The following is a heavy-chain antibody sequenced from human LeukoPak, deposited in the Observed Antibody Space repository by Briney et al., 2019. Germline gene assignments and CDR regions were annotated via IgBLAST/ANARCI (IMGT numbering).Heavy chain of an antibody. J-gene: IGHJ3*02. Sequence: TGGSLRLSCAASGFTFSNHWMNWVRQTPGKGLEYVALVNPHENDIYYLDSVKGRFTISRDNAKNSLYLQMNSLRAEDTAVYYCARAYYDSSGYYPSAFDIWGQGTMVTVSS. D-gene: IGHD3-22*01. CDR2: VNPHENDI. CDR3: ARAYYDSSGYYPSAFDI. V-gene: IGHV3-7*01. CDR1: GFTFSNHW.